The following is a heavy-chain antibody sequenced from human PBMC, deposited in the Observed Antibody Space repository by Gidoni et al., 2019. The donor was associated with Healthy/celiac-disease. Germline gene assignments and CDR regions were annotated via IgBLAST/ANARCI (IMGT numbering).Heavy chain of an antibody. D-gene: IGHD5-12*01. V-gene: IGHV4-34*01. CDR2: INHSGST. Sequence: QVQLQQWGAGLLKPSETLSLTCAVYGGSFSGYYWSWIRQPPGKGLEWIGEINHSGSTNYNPSLKSRVTISVDTSKNQFSLKLSSVTAADTAVYYCAREGRWLQLLRGSGGLDYWGQGTLVTVSS. CDR1: GGSFSGYY. J-gene: IGHJ4*02. CDR3: AREGRWLQLLRGSGGLDY.